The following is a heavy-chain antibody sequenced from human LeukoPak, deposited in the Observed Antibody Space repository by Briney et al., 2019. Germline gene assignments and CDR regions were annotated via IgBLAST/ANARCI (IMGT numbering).Heavy chain of an antibody. J-gene: IGHJ4*02. CDR3: ATGLWSGYYTGDY. V-gene: IGHV1-8*02. Sequence: ASVKVSCKASGYTFTSYDINWVRQATGQGLEWMGWMDPNSGNTGYAQKFQGRVTMTEDTSTDTAYMELSSLRSEDTAVYYCATGLWSGYYTGDYWGQGTLVTVSS. CDR2: MDPNSGNT. CDR1: GYTFTSYD. D-gene: IGHD3-3*01.